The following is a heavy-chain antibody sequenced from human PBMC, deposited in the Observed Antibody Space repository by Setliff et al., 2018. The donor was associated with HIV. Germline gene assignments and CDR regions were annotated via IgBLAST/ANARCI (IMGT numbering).Heavy chain of an antibody. CDR2: ISWDGGST. V-gene: IGHV3-43D*03. Sequence: PGESLKISCAASGFTFDDYAMHWVRQAPGKGLEWVSLISWDGGSTYYADSVKGRFTISRDNSKNSLYLQMNSLRAEDTALYYCAKDMWGYSYDPGYGMDVWGQGTTVTGLL. CDR3: AKDMWGYSYDPGYGMDV. D-gene: IGHD5-18*01. CDR1: GFTFDDYA. J-gene: IGHJ6*02.